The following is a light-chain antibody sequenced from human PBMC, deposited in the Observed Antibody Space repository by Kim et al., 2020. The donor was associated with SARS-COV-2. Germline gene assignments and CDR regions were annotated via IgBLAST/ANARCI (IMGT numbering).Light chain of an antibody. CDR3: NSRDSIGKPPWL. J-gene: IGLJ2*01. CDR1: SLRTYY. V-gene: IGLV3-19*01. Sequence: GQTVRITCQGDSLRTYYANWYQQKPGQAPVLIIYGKNNRPSGIPDRFSGSSSGNTASLTITGAQAEDEADYYCNSRDSIGKPPWLFGGGTQLTVL. CDR2: GKN.